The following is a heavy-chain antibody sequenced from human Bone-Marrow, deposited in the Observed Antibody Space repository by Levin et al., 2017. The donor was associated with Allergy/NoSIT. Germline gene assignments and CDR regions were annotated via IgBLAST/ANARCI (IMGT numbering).Heavy chain of an antibody. Sequence: GGSLRLSCAASGFTFRTYSMNWVRQVPGKGLEWVSYISRSGGTIFYADSVKGRFTISRDNAKNSLNLQVSSLRAEDTAVYHCVRGIIGEVRVAHKEAFDVWGQGTMVTVSS. CDR2: ISRSGGTI. J-gene: IGHJ3*01. D-gene: IGHD2/OR15-2a*01. V-gene: IGHV3-48*04. CDR3: VRGIIGEVRVAHKEAFDV. CDR1: GFTFRTYS.